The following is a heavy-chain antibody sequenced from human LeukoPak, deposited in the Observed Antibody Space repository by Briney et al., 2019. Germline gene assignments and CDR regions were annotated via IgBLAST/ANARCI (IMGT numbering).Heavy chain of an antibody. D-gene: IGHD6-13*01. V-gene: IGHV1-3*01. CDR2: MHAGNENT. CDR1: GYTFTTYT. Sequence: GASVKVSCKASGYTFTTYTMHWVRQAPGQGLEWMGWMHAGNENTKYSQKFQGRVTITWDTSASTAYMELSSLRSEDTAVYYCATVEPIAAAGKGGNYYFDYWGQGTLVTVSS. CDR3: ATVEPIAAAGKGGNYYFDY. J-gene: IGHJ4*02.